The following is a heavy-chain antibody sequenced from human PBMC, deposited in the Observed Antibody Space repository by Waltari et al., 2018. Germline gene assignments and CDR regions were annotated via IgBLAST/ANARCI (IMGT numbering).Heavy chain of an antibody. Sequence: QVQLQESGPALVKPSETLSLTCAVSGYSISSGSYWGWIRQPPGKGLEWIGSIYHSGSTYYNPSLKSRVTISVDTSKNQFSLKLSSVTAADTAVYYCARLSGHDAFDIWGQGTMVTVSS. D-gene: IGHD6-25*01. V-gene: IGHV4-38-2*01. CDR3: ARLSGHDAFDI. CDR2: IYHSGST. J-gene: IGHJ3*02. CDR1: GYSISSGSY.